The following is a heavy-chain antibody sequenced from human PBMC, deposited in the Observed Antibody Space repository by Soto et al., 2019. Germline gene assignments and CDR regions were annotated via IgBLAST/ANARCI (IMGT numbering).Heavy chain of an antibody. V-gene: IGHV1-69*06. Sequence: SVKVSCKASGGTFGSDAITWVRQAPGQGLEWVGRIIPIFGTTNYAQTLQGRVTISADKSALTSYMELHSLTSDDTALYYCAGDRTDSGYYTNWLDPWGQGTQVTVSS. D-gene: IGHD3-22*01. J-gene: IGHJ5*02. CDR2: IIPIFGTT. CDR1: GGTFGSDA. CDR3: AGDRTDSGYYTNWLDP.